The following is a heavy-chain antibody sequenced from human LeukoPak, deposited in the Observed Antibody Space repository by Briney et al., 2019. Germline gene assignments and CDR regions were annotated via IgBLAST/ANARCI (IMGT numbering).Heavy chain of an antibody. CDR2: IYTSGST. CDR3: ARGVTMYNWFDP. J-gene: IGHJ5*02. V-gene: IGHV4-4*07. CDR1: GGSISNYY. D-gene: IGHD2-21*02. Sequence: SETLSLTCTVSGGSISNYYWNWIRQPAEKGLEWIGRIYTSGSTNYNPSLRSRVSMSVDTSKNQFSLRLTSMTAADTAVYYCARGVTMYNWFDPWGQGTLVTVSS.